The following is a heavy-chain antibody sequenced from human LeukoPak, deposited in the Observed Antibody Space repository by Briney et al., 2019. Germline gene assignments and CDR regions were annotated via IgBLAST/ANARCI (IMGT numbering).Heavy chain of an antibody. J-gene: IGHJ4*02. Sequence: GGSLRLSCAASGFTFSNYAMHWIRQAPGKGLEWVAVISYDGSIKYYADSLKGRFTISRDNSKNTLYLQMNGLRAEDTAVYYCARDAIDYGDYVFDYWGQGTLVTVSS. CDR2: ISYDGSIK. CDR3: ARDAIDYGDYVFDY. CDR1: GFTFSNYA. V-gene: IGHV3-30*14. D-gene: IGHD4-17*01.